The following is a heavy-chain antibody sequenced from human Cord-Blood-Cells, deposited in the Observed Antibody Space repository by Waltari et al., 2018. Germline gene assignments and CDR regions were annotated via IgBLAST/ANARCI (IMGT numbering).Heavy chain of an antibody. CDR1: GGTARSVR. V-gene: IGHV3-21*01. D-gene: IGHD6-19*01. CDR2: MRNSSSYI. Sequence: EGQGVELGGGRFKPGGSLRSVCAAAGGTARSVRSNGGRKAPGKGLEWRLSMRNSSSYIYYADSVKGRFTISRDNAKNSLYLQMDSLRAEDTAVYYCARGQWLVKDDLYYWGHGPLITFSS. J-gene: IGHJ4*01. CDR3: ARGQWLVKDDLYY.